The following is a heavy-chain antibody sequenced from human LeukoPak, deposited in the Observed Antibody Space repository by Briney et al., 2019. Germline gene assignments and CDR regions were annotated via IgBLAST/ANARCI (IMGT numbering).Heavy chain of an antibody. J-gene: IGHJ4*02. CDR3: ARDDYGDYKHGFDY. CDR2: IWYDASNK. Sequence: GGSLRLSCAASGFTFSSYAMHWVRQAPGKGLEWVAVIWYDASNKYHADSVKGRFTISRDNSKNTLYLQMNSLRAEDTAVYYCARDDYGDYKHGFDYWGQGTLVTVSS. CDR1: GFTFSSYA. V-gene: IGHV3-33*08. D-gene: IGHD4-17*01.